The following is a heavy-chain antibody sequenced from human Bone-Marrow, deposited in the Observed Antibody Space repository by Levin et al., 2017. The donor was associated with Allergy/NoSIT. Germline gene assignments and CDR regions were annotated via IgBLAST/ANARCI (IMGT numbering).Heavy chain of an antibody. CDR2: ISDSGSS. J-gene: IGHJ4*02. CDR3: ARGRRLGAVPEFDY. V-gene: IGHV4-59*01. Sequence: PGGSLRLSCTVSGGSISGYYWSWIRQPPGKRLQWIGYISDSGSSNYNPSLKSRVTISIDTSKNQFSLNLKSVTAADTAIFYCARGRRLGAVPEFDYWGQGTLVTVSS. CDR1: GGSISGYY. D-gene: IGHD3-16*01.